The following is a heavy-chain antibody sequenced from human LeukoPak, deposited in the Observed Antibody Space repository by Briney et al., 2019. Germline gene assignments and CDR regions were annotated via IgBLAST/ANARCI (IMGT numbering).Heavy chain of an antibody. CDR3: AKSWIRVGSFDY. J-gene: IGHJ4*02. CDR2: ISAYNGNT. CDR1: GYTFTSYG. D-gene: IGHD5-18*01. Sequence: GASVKVSCKASGYTFTSYGISWVRQAPGQGLEWMGWISAYNGNTNYAQKLQGRVTMTTDTSTSTAYMELRSLRSEDTAVYYCAKSWIRVGSFDYWGQGTLVTVSS. V-gene: IGHV1-18*01.